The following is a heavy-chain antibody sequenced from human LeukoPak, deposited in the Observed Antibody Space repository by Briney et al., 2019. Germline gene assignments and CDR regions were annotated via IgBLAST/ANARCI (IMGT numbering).Heavy chain of an antibody. V-gene: IGHV3-23*01. CDR2: ISGSGGST. CDR1: GFTFSSYA. Sequence: PGGSLRLSCAASGFTFSSYAMSWVRQAPGKGLEWVSAISGSGGSTYYADSVKGRFTISRDNSKNTLYLQMNSLRAEDTAVYYCAKVLGTVAGTVQDAFDIWGQGTMVTVSS. D-gene: IGHD6-19*01. CDR3: AKVLGTVAGTVQDAFDI. J-gene: IGHJ3*02.